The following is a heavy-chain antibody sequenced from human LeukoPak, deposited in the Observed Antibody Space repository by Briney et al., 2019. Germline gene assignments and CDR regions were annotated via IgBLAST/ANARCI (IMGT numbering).Heavy chain of an antibody. V-gene: IGHV4-59*08. J-gene: IGHJ3*02. CDR2: IYYSGST. Sequence: SETLSLTCTVSGGSISSYYWSWIRQPPGKGLEWIGYIYYSGSTNYNPSLKSRVTISVDTSKNQFSLKLSSVTAADTAVYYCARPGLEAGPDAFDIWGQGTMVTVSS. CDR3: ARPGLEAGPDAFDI. CDR1: GGSISSYY. D-gene: IGHD6-19*01.